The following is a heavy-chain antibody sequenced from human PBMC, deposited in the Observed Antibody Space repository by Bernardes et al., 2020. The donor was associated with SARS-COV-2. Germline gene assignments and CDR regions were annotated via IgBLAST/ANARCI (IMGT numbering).Heavy chain of an antibody. CDR1: GYSFTSYW. CDR2: IYPGDSDT. CDR3: ARIEQEGTMVLRYFDWSNWYFDL. J-gene: IGHJ2*01. Sequence: GESLKISCKGSGYSFTSYWIGWVRQMPGKGLEWMGIIYPGDSDTRYSPSFQGQVTISADKSISTAYLQWSSLKASDTAMYYCARIEQEGTMVLRYFDWSNWYFDLWGRGTLVTVSS. V-gene: IGHV5-51*01. D-gene: IGHD3-9*01.